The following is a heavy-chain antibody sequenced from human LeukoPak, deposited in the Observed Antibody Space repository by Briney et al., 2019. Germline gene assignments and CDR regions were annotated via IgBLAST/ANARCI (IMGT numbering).Heavy chain of an antibody. CDR1: GFTFSSYG. J-gene: IGHJ6*03. CDR3: ARDPYSGAYGDTYYYFMDV. CDR2: ISSSGSTI. Sequence: GGSLRLSCAASGFTFSSYGMHWVRQAPGKGLEWVAYISSSGSTIYYADSVKGRFTISRDNARNSLYLQMNSLTAEDTAVYYCARDPYSGAYGDTYYYFMDVWGKGTTVTISS. V-gene: IGHV3-48*04. D-gene: IGHD1-26*01.